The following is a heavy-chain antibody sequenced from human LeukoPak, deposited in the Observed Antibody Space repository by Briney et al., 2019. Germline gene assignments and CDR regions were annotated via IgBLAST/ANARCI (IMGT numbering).Heavy chain of an antibody. CDR2: ISSAGTT. V-gene: IGHV3-66*01. D-gene: IGHD2-8*02. CDR3: TRVQAGRSGLMDV. Sequence: GGSLRLSCAASGFTVSSSYMSWVRQAPGKGLEWVSIISSAGTTYYADSVKGRFTISRDNAKNTVYLQMNSLRAEDTALYYCTRVQAGRSGLMDVWGRGTTVTVSS. J-gene: IGHJ6*02. CDR1: GFTVSSSY.